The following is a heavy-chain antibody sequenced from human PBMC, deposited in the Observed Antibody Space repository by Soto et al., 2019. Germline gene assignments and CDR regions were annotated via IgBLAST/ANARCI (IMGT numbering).Heavy chain of an antibody. J-gene: IGHJ5*02. Sequence: QVQLVQSGAEVKKPGSSVKVSCKASGGTFSSYAISWVRQAPGQGLEWTGGIIPIFGTTNYAQKFQGRVTITADKSTSTAYMELSSLRSEDTAVYYCARDRDSGSYDGWFDPWGQGTLVTVSS. CDR2: IIPIFGTT. CDR1: GGTFSSYA. D-gene: IGHD1-26*01. V-gene: IGHV1-69*06. CDR3: ARDRDSGSYDGWFDP.